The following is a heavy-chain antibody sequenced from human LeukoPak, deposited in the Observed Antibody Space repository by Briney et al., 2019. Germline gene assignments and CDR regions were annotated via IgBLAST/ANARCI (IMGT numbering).Heavy chain of an antibody. J-gene: IGHJ6*03. Sequence: GGSLTLSCAASGFTFSSYSMNWVRQAPGKGLEWVSYINSSSSTIYYADPEKGRFTISRDNAKNSLYLQMNSLRAEDTAVYYCARGVTANDYYYYYYIDGWGKGTTVTASS. CDR3: ARGVTANDYYYYYYIDG. CDR1: GFTFSSYS. CDR2: INSSSSTI. V-gene: IGHV3-48*01. D-gene: IGHD2-21*02.